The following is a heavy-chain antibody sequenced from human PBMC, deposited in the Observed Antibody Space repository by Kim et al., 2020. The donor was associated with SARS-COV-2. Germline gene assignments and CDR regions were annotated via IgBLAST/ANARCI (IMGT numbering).Heavy chain of an antibody. V-gene: IGHV3-48*02. CDR3: VGSTRFQFYFDH. Sequence: YYADSVKGRFTISKDNAKNSLYLPMNSLRDENTAVFFCVGSTRFQFYFDHWGQGTLVTVSS. D-gene: IGHD2-2*01. J-gene: IGHJ4*02.